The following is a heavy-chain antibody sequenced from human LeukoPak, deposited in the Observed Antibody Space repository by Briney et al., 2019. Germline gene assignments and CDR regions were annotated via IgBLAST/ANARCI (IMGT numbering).Heavy chain of an antibody. V-gene: IGHV3-33*01. J-gene: IGHJ4*02. D-gene: IGHD3-22*01. CDR1: GFTFSSYG. CDR3: AGEEVVIRPYFDY. CDR2: IWYDGSNK. Sequence: GGSLRLSCAASGFTFSSYGMHWVRQAPGKGLEWVAVIWYDGSNKYYADSVKGRFTISRDNSKNTLYLQMNSLRAEDTAVYYCAGEEVVIRPYFDYWGQGTLVTVSS.